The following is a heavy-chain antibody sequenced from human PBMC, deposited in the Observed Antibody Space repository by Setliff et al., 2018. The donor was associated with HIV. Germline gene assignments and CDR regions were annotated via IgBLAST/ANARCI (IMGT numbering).Heavy chain of an antibody. CDR1: GGSISTHY. CDR2: FYYSGST. J-gene: IGHJ4*02. CDR3: ARALMVRGVTTPFDS. V-gene: IGHV4-59*11. Sequence: PSETLSLTCTVSGGSISTHYWSWIRQSPGKGLEWIGYFYYSGSTNYNPSLRSRLTISADTSKKQLYLRVTSVTAADTAVYYCARALMVRGVTTPFDSWGQGTLGTVSS. D-gene: IGHD3-10*01.